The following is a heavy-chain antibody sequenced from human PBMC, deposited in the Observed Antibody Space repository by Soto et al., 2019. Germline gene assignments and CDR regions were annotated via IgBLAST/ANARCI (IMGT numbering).Heavy chain of an antibody. V-gene: IGHV1-69*06. Sequence: SVKVSCKASGGTFSSYAISWVRQAPGQGLEWMGGIIPIFGTANYAQKFQGRVTITADNSTSTAYMELSSLRSEDTAVYYCARELLGYCSSTSCPKGYYYYGMDVWGQGTTVTVSS. CDR1: GGTFSSYA. D-gene: IGHD2-2*01. CDR3: ARELLGYCSSTSCPKGYYYYGMDV. CDR2: IIPIFGTA. J-gene: IGHJ6*02.